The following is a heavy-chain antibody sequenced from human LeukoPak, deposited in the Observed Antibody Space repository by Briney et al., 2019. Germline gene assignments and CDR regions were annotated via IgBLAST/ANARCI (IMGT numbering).Heavy chain of an antibody. J-gene: IGHJ3*01. Sequence: PGGSLRLSCAASGFTFSSYAMSWVRQAPGKGLEWVSAISSSGGSTYYADSVKGRFTISRDNSKNTVYLQMNSLRAEDTDVSYFKKVPDVGVTISEVVADDTFDFWGQGTIVTVSS. V-gene: IGHV3-23*01. CDR2: ISSSGGST. CDR3: KKVPDVGVTISEVVADDTFDF. CDR1: GFTFSSYA. D-gene: IGHD3-3*01.